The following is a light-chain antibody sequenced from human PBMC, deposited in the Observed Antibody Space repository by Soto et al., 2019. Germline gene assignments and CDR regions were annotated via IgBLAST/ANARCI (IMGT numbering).Light chain of an antibody. CDR2: GAS. CDR1: QSVSSN. V-gene: IGKV3-15*01. CDR3: QQYDSSGT. J-gene: IGKJ1*01. Sequence: ETVMTQSPATLSVSQGDRATLSCRASQSVSSNLAWYQQKPGQAPRLLIYGASTRATGIPARFSGSGSGTDFTLTISRLEPEDFAVYYCQQYDSSGTFGQGTKVDIK.